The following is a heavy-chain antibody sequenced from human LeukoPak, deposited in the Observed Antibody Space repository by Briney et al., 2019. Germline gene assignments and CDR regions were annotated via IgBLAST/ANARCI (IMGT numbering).Heavy chain of an antibody. Sequence: GGSLKLSCAASGFIFSDFAMVWVRQASGKGLEWDGHIRSQAHNHATTYAASVKGRFTISRDDSKTTTSLEMNSLNAEDTAVYYCGRDYYYAIDVWGQGTTVTVSS. CDR1: GFIFSDFA. CDR3: GRDYYYAIDV. J-gene: IGHJ6*02. V-gene: IGHV3-73*01. CDR2: IRSQAHNHAT.